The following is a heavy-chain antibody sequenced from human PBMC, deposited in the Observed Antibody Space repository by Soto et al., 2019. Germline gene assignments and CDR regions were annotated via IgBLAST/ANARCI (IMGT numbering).Heavy chain of an antibody. CDR3: ASIGYYDFWSGSPVGYYYYGMDV. CDR1: GGSISSSSYY. D-gene: IGHD3-3*01. CDR2: IYYSGST. J-gene: IGHJ6*02. Sequence: SETLSLTCTVSGGSISSSSYYWGWIRQPPGKGLEWIGSIYYSGSTYYNPSLKSRVTISVDTSKNQFSLKLSSVTAADTAVYYCASIGYYDFWSGSPVGYYYYGMDVWGQGTTVTVSS. V-gene: IGHV4-39*01.